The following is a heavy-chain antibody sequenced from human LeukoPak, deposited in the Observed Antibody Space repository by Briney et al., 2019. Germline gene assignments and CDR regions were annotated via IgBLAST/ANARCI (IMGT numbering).Heavy chain of an antibody. J-gene: IGHJ6*02. CDR3: ARGIRTGTATSYYGMDV. Sequence: SETLSLTCTVSGGSISSSSSYWGWIRQPPGKGLEWIGSIYYSGSTYYNPSLKSRVTISVDTSKNQFSLKLSSVTAADTAVYYCARGIRTGTATSYYGMDVWGQGTTVTVSS. CDR2: IYYSGST. V-gene: IGHV4-39*07. D-gene: IGHD1-1*01. CDR1: GGSISSSSSY.